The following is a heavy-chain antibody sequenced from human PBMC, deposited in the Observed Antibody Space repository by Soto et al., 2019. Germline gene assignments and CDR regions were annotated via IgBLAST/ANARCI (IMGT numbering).Heavy chain of an antibody. V-gene: IGHV3-9*01. J-gene: IGHJ6*03. Sequence: EVQLVESGGGLVQPGRSLRLSCAASGFTFDDYAMQWVRQAPGKGLEWVSGISWNSGSIGYADSVKGRFTISRDNAKNSLYLQMNSLRAEDTALYYCAKDGCSSTSCYGNYYYYMDVWGKGTTVTVSS. CDR3: AKDGCSSTSCYGNYYYYMDV. D-gene: IGHD2-2*01. CDR1: GFTFDDYA. CDR2: ISWNSGSI.